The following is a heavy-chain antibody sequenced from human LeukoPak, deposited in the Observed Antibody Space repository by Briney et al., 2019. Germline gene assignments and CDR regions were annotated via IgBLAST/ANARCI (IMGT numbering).Heavy chain of an antibody. CDR1: GGSIDITNY. CDR3: AREGYFYGMDV. V-gene: IGHV4-4*02. CDR2: ISHDGTR. J-gene: IGHJ6*02. D-gene: IGHD2/OR15-2a*01. Sequence: SGTLSLTCGVSGGSIDITNYRSWVRQAPGKGLEWIGEISHDGTRNYNPSLKSRVTISVDSSKNQFSLKLSSVTAADTAVYYCAREGYFYGMDVWGQGTTVTVSS.